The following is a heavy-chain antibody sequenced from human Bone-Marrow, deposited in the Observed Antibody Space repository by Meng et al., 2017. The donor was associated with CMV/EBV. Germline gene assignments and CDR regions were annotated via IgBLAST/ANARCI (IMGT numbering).Heavy chain of an antibody. CDR2: IRSKANSYAT. J-gene: IGHJ4*02. D-gene: IGHD6-13*01. Sequence: GGSLRLSCAASGFTFSGSAMHWVRQASGKGLEWVGRIRSKANSYATAYAASVRGRFTISRDDSRNTAFLQMHRLKTEDTAVYYCTRLPYSSSWSGVSFDYWGQGHLVTVSS. V-gene: IGHV3-73*01. CDR1: GFTFSGSA. CDR3: TRLPYSSSWSGVSFDY.